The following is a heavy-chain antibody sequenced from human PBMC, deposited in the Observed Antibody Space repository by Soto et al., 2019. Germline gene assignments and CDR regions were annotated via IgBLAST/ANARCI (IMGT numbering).Heavy chain of an antibody. CDR2: ITGNGLNS. J-gene: IGHJ4*02. CDR1: GFTFHSHA. V-gene: IGHV3-23*01. Sequence: EVQVLQSGGGLVQPGGSMRLPCAASGFTFHSHAMSWVRLAPGKGLEWISSITGNGLNSYYANSVKGRFTISRDNSKNTVYLQMNGLGAEDTAVYYCTKAFIAVAVPDYWGQGTLVTVSS. CDR3: TKAFIAVAVPDY. D-gene: IGHD6-19*01.